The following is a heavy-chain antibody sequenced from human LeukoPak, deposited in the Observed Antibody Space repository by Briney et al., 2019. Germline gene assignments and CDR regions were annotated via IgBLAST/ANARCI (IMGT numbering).Heavy chain of an antibody. CDR3: AKDPADYGSGSYYLDY. CDR2: IYSGGST. Sequence: GGTLRLSCAASGFTVSSNYMSWVRQAPGKGLEWVSVIYSGGSTYYADSVKGRFTISRDNSKNTLYLQMNSLRAEDTAVYYCAKDPADYGSGSYYLDYWGQGTLVTVSS. V-gene: IGHV3-53*05. CDR1: GFTVSSNY. J-gene: IGHJ4*02. D-gene: IGHD3-10*01.